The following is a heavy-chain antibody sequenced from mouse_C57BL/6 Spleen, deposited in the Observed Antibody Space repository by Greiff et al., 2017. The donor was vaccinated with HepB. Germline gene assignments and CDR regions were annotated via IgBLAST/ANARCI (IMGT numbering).Heavy chain of an antibody. J-gene: IGHJ2*01. CDR2: IWWDDDK. CDR3: AGICRAGISVVATRDYFDD. CDR1: GFSLSTFGMG. Sequence: QVTLKECGPGLLQPSQTLSLTCSFSGFSLSTFGMGVGWLRQPSGKGLVWLAHIWWDDDKYYNTALTSRTTISKDTSKNQVFLNIANVDTADTSTYDCAGICRAGISVVATRDYFDDWGQGTTLTVSS. D-gene: IGHD1-1*01. V-gene: IGHV8-8*01.